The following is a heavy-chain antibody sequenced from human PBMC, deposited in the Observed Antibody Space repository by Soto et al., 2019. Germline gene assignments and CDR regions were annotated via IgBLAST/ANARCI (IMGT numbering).Heavy chain of an antibody. CDR2: ISGSGGST. D-gene: IGHD5-12*01. V-gene: IGHV3-23*01. CDR3: AKDQGIVATLKLWYYYYGMDV. Sequence: EVQLLESGGGLVQPGGSLRLSCAASGFTFSSYAMSWVRQAPGKGLEWVSAISGSGGSTYYADSVKGGFTISRDNSKNPLHLQITSLRAEDPAVYYCAKDQGIVATLKLWYYYYGMDVWGQGPTLTVSS. J-gene: IGHJ6*02. CDR1: GFTFSSYA.